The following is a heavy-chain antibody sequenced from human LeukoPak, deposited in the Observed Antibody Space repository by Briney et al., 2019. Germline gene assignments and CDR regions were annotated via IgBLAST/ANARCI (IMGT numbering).Heavy chain of an antibody. V-gene: IGHV4-59*01. CDR1: GGSISSYY. Sequence: PSETLSLTCTVSGGSISSYYWSWIRQPPGKGLEWIGYIYYSGSTNYNPSLKSRVTISVDTSKNQFSLKLSSVTAADTAVYYCAAETAVAGTGFDYWGQGTLVTVSS. CDR3: AAETAVAGTGFDY. D-gene: IGHD6-19*01. J-gene: IGHJ4*02. CDR2: IYYSGST.